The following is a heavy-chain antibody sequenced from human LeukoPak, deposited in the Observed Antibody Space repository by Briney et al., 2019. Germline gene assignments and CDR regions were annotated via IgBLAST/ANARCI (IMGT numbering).Heavy chain of an antibody. Sequence: GGSLRLSCAASGFTFSSYWMHWVRHAPGKGLVWVSRINSDGSSTSYADSVKGRFTISRDNAKNTLYLQMNSLRAEDTAMYYCARAPYYYYYMDVWGKGTTVTVSS. V-gene: IGHV3-74*01. J-gene: IGHJ6*03. CDR3: ARAPYYYYYMDV. CDR1: GFTFSSYW. CDR2: INSDGSST.